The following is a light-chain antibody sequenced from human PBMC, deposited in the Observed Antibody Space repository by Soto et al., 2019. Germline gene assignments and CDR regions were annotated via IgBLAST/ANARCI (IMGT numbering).Light chain of an antibody. CDR3: QQRSDRLPIT. V-gene: IGKV3-11*01. CDR2: DAS. Sequence: EIVLTQSPATLSLSPGERGTLSCRASQSVSSHLAWYQQKPGQAPRLLIYDASKRPTGIPARFSGSGSGTDFTLTISSLEPEDFAVCYCQQRSDRLPITFGQGTRLEIK. J-gene: IGKJ5*01. CDR1: QSVSSH.